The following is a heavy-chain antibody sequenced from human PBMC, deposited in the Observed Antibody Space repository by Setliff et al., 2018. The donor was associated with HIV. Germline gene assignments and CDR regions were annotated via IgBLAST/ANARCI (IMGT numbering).Heavy chain of an antibody. V-gene: IGHV4-39*01. CDR3: ARHPGYRSGWLTGGFDS. J-gene: IGHJ4*02. Sequence: PSETLSLTCTLAGGSISRSNYVWGWIRQSPGKGLEWIGSIYYSGTTYYNPSLKSRVTVSIDTSKNQFSLEMTSMTAADTAVYHCARHPGYRSGWLTGGFDSWGQGTLVTVSS. CDR2: IYYSGTT. CDR1: GGSISRSNYV. D-gene: IGHD6-19*01.